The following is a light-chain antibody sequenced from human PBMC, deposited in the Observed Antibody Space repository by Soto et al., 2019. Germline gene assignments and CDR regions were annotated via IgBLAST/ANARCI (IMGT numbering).Light chain of an antibody. CDR2: EVS. CDR1: SSDVGGYKY. V-gene: IGLV2-8*01. J-gene: IGLJ3*02. Sequence: QSALTHPPSASGSPGQSVTISCTGTSSDVGGYKYVSWYQQHPGKAPKLMIYEVSKRPSGVPDRFSGSKSGNTASLTVSGLQAEDEADYYCSSYAGSILGVFGGGTQLTVL. CDR3: SSYAGSILGV.